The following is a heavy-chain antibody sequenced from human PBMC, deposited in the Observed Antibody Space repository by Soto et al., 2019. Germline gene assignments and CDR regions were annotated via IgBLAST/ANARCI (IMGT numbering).Heavy chain of an antibody. D-gene: IGHD3-10*01. V-gene: IGHV4-31*03. J-gene: IGHJ6*03. CDR1: GGSISSGGYY. CDR3: ARDIGSGSYFAPTYYYYYYMDV. CDR2: IYYSGST. Sequence: QVQLQESGPGLAKPSQTLSLTCTVSGGSISSGGYYWSWIRQHPGKDLEWIGYIYYSGSTYYNPSLKSRVTISVDTSKNQFSLKLSSVTAADTAVYYCARDIGSGSYFAPTYYYYYYMDVWGKGTTVTVSS.